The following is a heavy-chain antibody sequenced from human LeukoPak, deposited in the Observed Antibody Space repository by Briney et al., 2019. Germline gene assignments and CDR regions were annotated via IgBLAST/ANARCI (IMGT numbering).Heavy chain of an antibody. CDR2: ICYSGST. V-gene: IGHV4-61*01. D-gene: IGHD3-22*01. Sequence: SETLSLTCTVSGGSVSSGSYYWSWIRQPPGKGLEWIGYICYSGSTNYNPSLKSRVTISVDTSKNQFSLKLSSVTAADTAVYYCARSPKYYYDSSGYYGMDVWGQGTTVTVSS. CDR1: GGSVSSGSYY. CDR3: ARSPKYYYDSSGYYGMDV. J-gene: IGHJ6*02.